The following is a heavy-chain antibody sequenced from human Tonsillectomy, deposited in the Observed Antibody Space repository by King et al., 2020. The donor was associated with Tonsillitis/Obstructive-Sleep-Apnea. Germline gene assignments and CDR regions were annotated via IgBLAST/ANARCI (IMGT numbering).Heavy chain of an antibody. Sequence: QVQLQESGPGLVKPSETLSLTCTVSGGSISNYYWSWIRQPPGKGLEWIGYIYYSGSTNYNPSLKSRVTISVDTSKNQFSLKLSSVTAADTAVYYCARQPTYYDFWSGYNWFDPWGQGTLVTVSS. CDR3: ARQPTYYDFWSGYNWFDP. D-gene: IGHD3-3*01. J-gene: IGHJ5*02. CDR2: IYYSGST. CDR1: GGSISNYY. V-gene: IGHV4-59*08.